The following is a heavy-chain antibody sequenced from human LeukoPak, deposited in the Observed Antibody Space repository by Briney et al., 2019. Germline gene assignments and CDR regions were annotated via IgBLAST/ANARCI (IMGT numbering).Heavy chain of an antibody. CDR1: GYTFTGYY. Sequence: ASVKVSCKASGYTFTGYYMHWVRQAPGQGPEWMGIINPRGGSTDYSQKFQDRVTMTSDTSTSTVYMELRGLRSEDTAVYFCARVGVTAATADYWGQGTLVTVSS. CDR2: INPRGGST. J-gene: IGHJ4*02. V-gene: IGHV1-46*01. CDR3: ARVGVTAATADY. D-gene: IGHD6-25*01.